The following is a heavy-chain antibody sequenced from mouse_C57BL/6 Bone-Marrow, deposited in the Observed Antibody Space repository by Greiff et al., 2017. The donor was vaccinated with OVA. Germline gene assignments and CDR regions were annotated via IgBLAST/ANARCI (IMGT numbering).Heavy chain of an antibody. Sequence: QVQLQQPGAELVKPGASVKLSCKASGYTFTSYWMHWVKQRPGQGLEWIGMIHPNSGSTNYNEKFKSKATLTVDKSSSTAYMQLSSLTSEDSAVYYCARSSFYYYGISYVRYWYFDVWGTGTTVTVSS. CDR3: ARSSFYYYGISYVRYWYFDV. V-gene: IGHV1-64*01. CDR2: IHPNSGST. J-gene: IGHJ1*03. D-gene: IGHD1-1*01. CDR1: GYTFTSYW.